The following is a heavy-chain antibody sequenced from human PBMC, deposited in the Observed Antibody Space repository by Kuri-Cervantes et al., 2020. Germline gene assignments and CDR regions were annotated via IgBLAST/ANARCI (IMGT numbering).Heavy chain of an antibody. J-gene: IGHJ4*02. V-gene: IGHV3-53*01. Sequence: LSLTCAVSGFTVSNYMTWVRQAPGKGLEWVSVIYSDGSTYYADSVKGRFTISRDNSKNTLYLQMNSLRAEDTATYFCTTAPVESGWTYSFDYWGQGTLVTVSS. CDR1: GFTVSNY. CDR3: TTAPVESGWTYSFDY. D-gene: IGHD2-21*01. CDR2: IYSDGST.